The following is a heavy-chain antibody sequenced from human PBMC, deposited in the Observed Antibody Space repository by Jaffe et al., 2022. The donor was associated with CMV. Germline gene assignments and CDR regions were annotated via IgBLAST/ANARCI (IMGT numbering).Heavy chain of an antibody. CDR2: INSDGSST. CDR3: ARGVGAPYYYYMDV. CDR1: GFTFSSYW. D-gene: IGHD1-26*01. V-gene: IGHV3-74*01. Sequence: EVQLVESGGGLVQPGGSLRLSCAASGFTFSSYWMHWVRQAPGKGLVWVSRINSDGSSTSYADSVKGRFTISRDNAKNTLYLQMNSLRAEDTAVYYCARGVGAPYYYYMDVWGKGTTVTVSS. J-gene: IGHJ6*03.